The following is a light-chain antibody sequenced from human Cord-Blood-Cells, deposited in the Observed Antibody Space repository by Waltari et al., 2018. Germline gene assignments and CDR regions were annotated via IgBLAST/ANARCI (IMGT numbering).Light chain of an antibody. CDR3: QQYGSSRFT. CDR1: QSVSSSY. J-gene: IGKJ3*01. Sequence: EIVLTQSPGTLSLSPGARATRSCRASQSVSSSYLAWYQQKPGQAPRLLIYGASSRATSIPDRFSGSGSGTDFTLTISRLEPEDFAVYYCQQYGSSRFTFGPGTKVDIK. V-gene: IGKV3-20*01. CDR2: GAS.